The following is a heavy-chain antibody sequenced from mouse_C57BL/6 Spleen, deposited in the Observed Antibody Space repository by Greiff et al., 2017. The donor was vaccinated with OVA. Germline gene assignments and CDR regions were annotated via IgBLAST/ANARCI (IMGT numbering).Heavy chain of an antibody. Sequence: QVQLQQSGPELVKPGASVKLSCKASGYTFTSYDINWVKQRPGQGLEWIGWIYPRDGSTKYNEKFKGKATLTVDTSSSTAYMELRSLTSEDSAVYFCARGNYYGSRGGFDYWGQGTTLTVSS. J-gene: IGHJ2*01. D-gene: IGHD1-1*01. CDR1: GYTFTSYD. CDR2: IYPRDGST. CDR3: ARGNYYGSRGGFDY. V-gene: IGHV1-85*01.